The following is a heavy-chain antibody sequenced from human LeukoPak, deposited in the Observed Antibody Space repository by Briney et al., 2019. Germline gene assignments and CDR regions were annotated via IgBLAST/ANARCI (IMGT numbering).Heavy chain of an antibody. V-gene: IGHV6-1*01. Sequence: SQTLSLTCAISGDSVSSNSATWNWIRQSPSRGLEWLGRTYYRSKWYNDYAISVKSRITINPDTSKNQFSLQLNSVTPEDTAVYYCARESMMWEPYYFDYWGQGTLVTVSS. CDR2: TYYRSKWYN. J-gene: IGHJ4*02. CDR3: ARESMMWEPYYFDY. CDR1: GDSVSSNSAT. D-gene: IGHD1-26*01.